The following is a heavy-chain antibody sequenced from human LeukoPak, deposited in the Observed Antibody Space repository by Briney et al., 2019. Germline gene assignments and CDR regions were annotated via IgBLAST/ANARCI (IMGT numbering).Heavy chain of an antibody. V-gene: IGHV4-61*01. CDR3: ARSRAFNSGAFDP. Sequence: SETLSLTCTVSSASVSSASYWTWIRQPPGKGVEWIAHIYNGVNTNYNPSLKSRVTISVDTSKNQFSLRLNSVTAADTAVYYCARSRAFNSGAFDPWGQGSLVTVSS. CDR2: IYNGVNT. J-gene: IGHJ5*02. D-gene: IGHD1-26*01. CDR1: SASVSSASY.